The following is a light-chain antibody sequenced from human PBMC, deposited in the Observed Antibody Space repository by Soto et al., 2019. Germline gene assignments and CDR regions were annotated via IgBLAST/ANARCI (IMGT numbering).Light chain of an antibody. CDR2: DAS. CDR1: QGISSY. V-gene: IGKV1-9*01. J-gene: IGKJ4*01. Sequence: IQLTPSPSSLSASVGDRVTITCRASQGISSYLGWYQQKPGKAPNLLIYDASTLHSGVPSRFSGGGSGTDFTLTISSLQPEDFATYYCQQVNVYPSTFGGGTKVDNK. CDR3: QQVNVYPST.